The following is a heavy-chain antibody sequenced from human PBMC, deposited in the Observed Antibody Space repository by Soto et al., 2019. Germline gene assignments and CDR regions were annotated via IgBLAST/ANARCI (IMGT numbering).Heavy chain of an antibody. CDR1: GGTFNSYV. Sequence: QVQLVQSGAEVKKPGSSVKVSCKASGGTFNSYVFNWVRQAPGQGLQWMGGISSIVGTPNYGQKFQGRVTITADESTSTGFMEWSSLASEDTAIYYCASDLGSGYGPGDYWGQGTLVTVSS. CDR3: ASDLGSGYGPGDY. D-gene: IGHD5-12*01. CDR2: ISSIVGTP. J-gene: IGHJ4*02. V-gene: IGHV1-69*12.